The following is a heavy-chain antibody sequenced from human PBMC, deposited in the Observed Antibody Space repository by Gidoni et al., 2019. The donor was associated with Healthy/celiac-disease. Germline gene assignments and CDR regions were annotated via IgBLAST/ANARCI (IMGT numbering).Heavy chain of an antibody. Sequence: QVQLQQWGAGLLKPSETLSLTCAVYGGSFSGYYWSWIRQPPGKGLEWIGEINHSGSTNYNTSLKSRVTRSVDTSKNQFSLKLSSVTAADTAVYYCARRPRAARLFDYWGQGTLVTVSS. CDR2: INHSGST. CDR3: ARRPRAARLFDY. D-gene: IGHD6-13*01. CDR1: GGSFSGYY. V-gene: IGHV4-34*01. J-gene: IGHJ4*02.